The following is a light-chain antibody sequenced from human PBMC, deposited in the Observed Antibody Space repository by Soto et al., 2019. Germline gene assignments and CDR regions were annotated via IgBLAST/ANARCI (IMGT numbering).Light chain of an antibody. CDR1: SSDVGGYNF. CDR2: DVS. J-gene: IGLJ1*01. V-gene: IGLV2-11*01. Sequence: QSVLTQPRSVSGSPGQSVTISCTGTSSDVGGYNFVPWYQQHPGTAPKLMIYDVSKRPSGVPDRFSGSTSGNTASLTISGLQAEDEADYYCCSYAGTYTYVFGTGTKVTVL. CDR3: CSYAGTYTYV.